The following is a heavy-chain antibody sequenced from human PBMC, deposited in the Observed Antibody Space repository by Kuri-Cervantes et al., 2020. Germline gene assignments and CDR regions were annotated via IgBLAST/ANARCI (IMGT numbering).Heavy chain of an antibody. CDR1: GYSISSGYY. Sequence: LRLSCTVSGYSISSGYYWSWIRQPPGKGLEWIGYIYYSGSTYYNPSLKSRVTISVDTSKNQFSLRLSSVTAADTAVYYCGRGGGRYNWNYGGGWFDPWGQGTLVTVSS. D-gene: IGHD1-7*01. CDR3: GRGGGRYNWNYGGGWFDP. J-gene: IGHJ5*02. CDR2: IYYSGST. V-gene: IGHV4-30-4*01.